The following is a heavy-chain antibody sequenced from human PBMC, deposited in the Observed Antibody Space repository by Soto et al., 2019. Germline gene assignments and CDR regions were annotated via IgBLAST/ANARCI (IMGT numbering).Heavy chain of an antibody. CDR1: GFTFSNAW. CDR3: TTDPHIPLIGIAAAGTSYYYYYGMDV. CDR2: IKSKTDGGTT. D-gene: IGHD6-13*01. Sequence: GGSLRLSCAASGFTFSNAWMNWVRQAPGKGLEWVGRIKSKTDGGTTDYAAPVKGRFTISRDDSKNTLYLQMNSLKTEDTAVYYCTTDPHIPLIGIAAAGTSYYYYYGMDVWGQGTTVTVSS. V-gene: IGHV3-15*07. J-gene: IGHJ6*02.